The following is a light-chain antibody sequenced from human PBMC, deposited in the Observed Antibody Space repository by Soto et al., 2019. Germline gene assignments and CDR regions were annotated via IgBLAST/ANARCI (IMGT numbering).Light chain of an antibody. CDR1: QYINTR. V-gene: IGKV3-11*01. CDR2: QTS. J-gene: IGKJ1*01. Sequence: EIVLTQSPASLSSFPGDRVTLSCMASQYINTRLAWYQHRPGQAPRLLIYQTSIRAAGIPARFSASGTGTDFTLTISDVQPEDFAVYYCHQRQSWPRTFGQGTKVDI. CDR3: HQRQSWPRT.